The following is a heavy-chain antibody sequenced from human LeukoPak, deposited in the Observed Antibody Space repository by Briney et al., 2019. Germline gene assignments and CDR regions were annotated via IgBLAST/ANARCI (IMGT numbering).Heavy chain of an antibody. CDR1: GFTFSSYA. V-gene: IGHV3-23*01. CDR2: ISATGGGT. D-gene: IGHD1-26*01. J-gene: IGHJ4*03. CDR3: TKDVQVGPTRGFFDF. Sequence: GGSLRLSCAASGFTFSSYAVSWVRQAPGKGLEWVSAISATGGGTYYADSVRGRFTISRDNSKSILYLQMDGLRAEDTAIYFCTKDVQVGPTRGFFDFWGQGTLVTVSS.